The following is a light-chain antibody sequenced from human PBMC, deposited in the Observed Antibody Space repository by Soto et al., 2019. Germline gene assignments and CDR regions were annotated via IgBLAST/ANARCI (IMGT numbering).Light chain of an antibody. CDR3: SSYTSSNLVI. Sequence: QSVLTQPASVSGSPGQSITISCTGTTSDVGGYNYVSWYQQHPGKAPKLMIYELSNRPSGVSDRFSGSRSDNTASLTISGLQPDDEADYYCSSYTSSNLVIFGGGTKLTVL. CDR1: TSDVGGYNY. J-gene: IGLJ2*01. CDR2: ELS. V-gene: IGLV2-14*01.